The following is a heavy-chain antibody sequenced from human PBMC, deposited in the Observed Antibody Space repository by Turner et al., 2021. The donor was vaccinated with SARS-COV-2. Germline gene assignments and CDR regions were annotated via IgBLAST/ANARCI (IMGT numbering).Heavy chain of an antibody. CDR1: VYTFTSYY. J-gene: IGHJ4*02. Sequence: QMQLVQSGAEVTQPRASVKVSCKASVYTFTSYYMHWVRQDHGEGLEWMGIINASGDSTSYAQKLQGRVTMTRETSTSTVYMELSSLRSEVTSVYYCARTGGCFDYWGQGTLVTVSS. V-gene: IGHV1-46*01. CDR2: INASGDST. CDR3: ARTGGCFDY. D-gene: IGHD2-8*02.